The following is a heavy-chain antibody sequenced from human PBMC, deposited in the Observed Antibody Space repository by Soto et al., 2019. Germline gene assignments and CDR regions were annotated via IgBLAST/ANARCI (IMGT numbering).Heavy chain of an antibody. CDR2: ISYDGSNK. CDR1: GFTFSSYA. CDR3: ARSTLTGYSSGKDFDY. V-gene: IGHV3-30-3*01. J-gene: IGHJ4*02. D-gene: IGHD6-19*01. Sequence: QVQLVESGGGVVQPGRSLRLSCAASGFTFSSYAMHWVRQAPGKGLEWVAVISYDGSNKYYADSVKGRFTISRDNSKNTLYLQMNSLRAEDTAVYYCARSTLTGYSSGKDFDYWGQGTLVTVSS.